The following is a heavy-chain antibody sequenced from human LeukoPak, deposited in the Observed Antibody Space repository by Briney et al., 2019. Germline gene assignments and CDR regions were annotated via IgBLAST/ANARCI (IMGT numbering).Heavy chain of an antibody. J-gene: IGHJ4*02. CDR2: ISSSSSYI. V-gene: IGHV3-21*01. Sequence: GGSLRLSCAASGFTFSSYSMNWVRQAPGKGLEWVSSISSSSSYIYYADSVKGRFTISRDNSKNTLYLQMNSLRAEDTAVYYCAKGKYQLLLLDYWGQGTLVTVSS. D-gene: IGHD2-2*01. CDR3: AKGKYQLLLLDY. CDR1: GFTFSSYS.